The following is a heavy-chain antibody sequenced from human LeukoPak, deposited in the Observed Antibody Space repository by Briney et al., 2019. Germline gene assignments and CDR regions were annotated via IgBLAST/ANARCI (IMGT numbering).Heavy chain of an antibody. CDR1: GFSLTTYA. V-gene: IGHV3-23*01. J-gene: IGHJ6*04. CDR3: AKRSGDV. CDR2: ISDRGDST. Sequence: GGSLRLSCAASGFSLTTYAMGWVRQAPGKGLEWVSVISDRGDSTYYADSVKGRFTISRDNSKNTLYLQMNSLRAEDTAVYYCAKRSGDVWGKGTTVTISS.